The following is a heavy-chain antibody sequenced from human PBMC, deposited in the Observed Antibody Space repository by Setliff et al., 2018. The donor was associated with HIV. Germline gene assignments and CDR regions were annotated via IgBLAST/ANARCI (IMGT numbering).Heavy chain of an antibody. CDR1: GLTFNRYW. CDR3: TTAGDRLLWYGGADL. D-gene: IGHD3-10*01. CDR2: TKYDGSES. Sequence: GGSLRLSCVASGLTFNRYWMSWVRQVPGKGLEWVSNTKYDGSESYYVDSVKGRFIASTDNAKNSLFLQMNSLQREDSALYYCTTAGDRLLWYGGADLWGQGTLVTVSS. J-gene: IGHJ5*02. V-gene: IGHV3-7*03.